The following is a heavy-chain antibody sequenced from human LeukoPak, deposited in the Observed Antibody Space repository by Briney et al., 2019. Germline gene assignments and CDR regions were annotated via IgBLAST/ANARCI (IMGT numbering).Heavy chain of an antibody. J-gene: IGHJ3*02. CDR3: ARGNYDILAGYYNAFDI. CDR2: IYHSGNT. D-gene: IGHD3-9*01. Sequence: SETLSLTCAVSGYSISSGYYWGWIRQPPGKGLEWIASIYHSGNTYYNPSLKSRVTISVDTSKNQFSLKLNSVTAAGTAVYYCARGNYDILAGYYNAFDIWGQGTMVSVSS. CDR1: GYSISSGYY. V-gene: IGHV4-38-2*01.